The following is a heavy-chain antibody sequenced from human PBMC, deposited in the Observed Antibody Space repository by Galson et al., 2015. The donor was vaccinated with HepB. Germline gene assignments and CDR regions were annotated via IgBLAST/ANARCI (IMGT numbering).Heavy chain of an antibody. J-gene: IGHJ6*02. CDR3: AREGITMIVVVPNYYGMDV. D-gene: IGHD3-22*01. CDR1: GDSVSSNSAA. V-gene: IGHV6-1*01. Sequence: CAISGDSVSSNSAAWNWIRQSPSRGLEWLGRTYYRSKWYNDYAVSVKSRITINPDTSKNQFSLQLNSVTPEDTAVYYCAREGITMIVVVPNYYGMDVWGQGTTVTVSS. CDR2: TYYRSKWYN.